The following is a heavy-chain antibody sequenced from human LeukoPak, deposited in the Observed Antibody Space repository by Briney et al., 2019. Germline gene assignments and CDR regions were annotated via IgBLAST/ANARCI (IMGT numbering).Heavy chain of an antibody. CDR1: GYTFTGYY. D-gene: IGHD1-7*01. CDR3: ARGGGGRALGQLPPDY. J-gene: IGHJ4*02. Sequence: ASVKVSCKAPGYTFTGYYMHWVRQAPGQGLEWMGWINPNSGGTNYAQKFQGRVTMTRDTSISTAYMELSRLRSDDTAVYYCARGGGGRALGQLPPDYWGQGTLVTVSS. CDR2: INPNSGGT. V-gene: IGHV1-2*02.